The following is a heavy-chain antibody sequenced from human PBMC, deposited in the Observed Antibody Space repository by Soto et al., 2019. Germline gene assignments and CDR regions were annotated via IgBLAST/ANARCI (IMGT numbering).Heavy chain of an antibody. D-gene: IGHD3-16*02. J-gene: IGHJ4*02. CDR2: INHSGST. CDR1: GGSFSGYY. CDR3: ARKGDYVWGSYRRREYYFDY. Sequence: SETLSLTCAVYGGSFSGYYWSWIRRPPGKGLEWIGEINHSGSTNYNPSLKSRVTISVDTSKNQFSLKLSSVTAADTAVYYCARKGDYVWGSYRRREYYFDYWGQGTLVTVSS. V-gene: IGHV4-34*01.